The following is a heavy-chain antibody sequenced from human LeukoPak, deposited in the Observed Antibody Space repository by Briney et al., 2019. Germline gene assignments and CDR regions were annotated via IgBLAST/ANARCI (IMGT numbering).Heavy chain of an antibody. D-gene: IGHD3-22*01. J-gene: IGHJ3*02. V-gene: IGHV4-61*02. CDR3: ARGPYSYDSSGAFDI. Sequence: PSQTLSLTCTVSGDSISSGDYYWSWIRQPAGKGLEWIGRISSSGSTNYNPSLKSRVTISVDTSKNQFSLKLSSVTAADTAVYFCARGPYSYDSSGAFDIWGQGTMVAVSS. CDR1: GDSISSGDYY. CDR2: ISSSGST.